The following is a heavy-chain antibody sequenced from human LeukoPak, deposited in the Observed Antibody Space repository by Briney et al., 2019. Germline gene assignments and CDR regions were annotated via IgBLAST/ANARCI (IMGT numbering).Heavy chain of an antibody. V-gene: IGHV1-69*06. J-gene: IGHJ4*02. CDR3: ARDGHEWNDVDY. CDR1: GGTFSSYA. D-gene: IGHD1-1*01. Sequence: SVKVSCKASGGTFSSYAISWVRQAPGQGLEWMGGIIPIFGTANYAQKFQGRVTITADKPTSTVYMSLSSLRYEDTAVYYCARDGHEWNDVDYWGQGTVVTVSS. CDR2: IIPIFGTA.